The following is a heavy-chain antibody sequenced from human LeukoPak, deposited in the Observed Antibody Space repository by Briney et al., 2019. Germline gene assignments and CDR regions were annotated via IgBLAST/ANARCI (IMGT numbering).Heavy chain of an antibody. CDR3: AKVESGWYGDSWFDP. D-gene: IGHD6-19*01. Sequence: GGSLRLSCAASGFTFSSYGMHWVRQAPGKGLEWVAFIRYDGSNKYYADSVKGRFTISRDNSKNTLYLQMNSLRAEDTAVYYCAKVESGWYGDSWFDPWGQGTLVTVSS. V-gene: IGHV3-30*02. J-gene: IGHJ5*02. CDR1: GFTFSSYG. CDR2: IRYDGSNK.